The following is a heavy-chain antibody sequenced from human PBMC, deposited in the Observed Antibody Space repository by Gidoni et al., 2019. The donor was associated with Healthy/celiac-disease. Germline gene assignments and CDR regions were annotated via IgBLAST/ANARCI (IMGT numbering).Heavy chain of an antibody. V-gene: IGHV4-34*01. J-gene: IGHJ4*02. Sequence: QVQLQQWGAGLLKPSETLSPTCAGYGGSFSGYYWCWIRQPPGKGPEWIGEINHSGSTNYNPSLKSRVTISVDTSKNQFSLKLSSVTAADTAVYYCARGGPYDYIWGSYRPYYFDYWGQGTLVTVSS. CDR3: ARGGPYDYIWGSYRPYYFDY. CDR1: GGSFSGYY. CDR2: INHSGST. D-gene: IGHD3-16*02.